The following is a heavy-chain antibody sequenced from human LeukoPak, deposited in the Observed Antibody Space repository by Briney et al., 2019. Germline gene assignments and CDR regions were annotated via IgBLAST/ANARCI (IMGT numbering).Heavy chain of an antibody. CDR2: INHSGST. CDR3: ARATVTTSWYFDY. Sequence: SETLSLACAVYGGSFSGYYWSWIRQPPGKGLEWIGEINHSGSTNYNPSLKSRVTISVDTSKNQFSLKLSSVTAADTAVYYCARATVTTSWYFDYWGQGTLVTVSS. J-gene: IGHJ4*02. CDR1: GGSFSGYY. D-gene: IGHD4-11*01. V-gene: IGHV4-34*01.